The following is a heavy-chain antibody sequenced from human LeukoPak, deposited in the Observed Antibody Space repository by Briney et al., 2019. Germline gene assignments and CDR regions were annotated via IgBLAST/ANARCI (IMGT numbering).Heavy chain of an antibody. CDR3: ARLGYDYLLYYYMDV. CDR1: GYSISSGYY. CDR2: IYHSGST. J-gene: IGHJ6*03. Sequence: SETLSLTCAVSGYSISSGYYCGWIRQPPGKGLVWIGSIYHSGSTYYNPSLKSRVTISVDTSKNHFSLKLSSVTAADTAVYYCARLGYDYLLYYYMDVWGKGTTVTVSS. D-gene: IGHD4-11*01. V-gene: IGHV4-38-2*01.